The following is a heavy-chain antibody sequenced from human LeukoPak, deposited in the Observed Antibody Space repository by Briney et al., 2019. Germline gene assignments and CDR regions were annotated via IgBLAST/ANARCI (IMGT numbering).Heavy chain of an antibody. Sequence: GRSLRLSCAASGFIFDDYAMHWVRHAPGKGLEWVSGISWNSGSIGYADSAKGRFTISRDNAKNSLYLQMNSLRAEDTALYYCAKGYRKGRWLPLDYWGQGTLVTVSS. CDR2: ISWNSGSI. CDR3: AKGYRKGRWLPLDY. CDR1: GFIFDDYA. J-gene: IGHJ4*02. D-gene: IGHD5-24*01. V-gene: IGHV3-9*01.